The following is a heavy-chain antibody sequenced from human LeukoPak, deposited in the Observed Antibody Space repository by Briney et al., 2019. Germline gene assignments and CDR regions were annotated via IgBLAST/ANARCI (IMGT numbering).Heavy chain of an antibody. CDR3: ASQLLPSNIVVVVAERGDAFDI. Sequence: SSETLSLTCTVSGYSISSGYYWGWIRQPPGKGLEWIGSIYHSGSTNYNPSLKSRVTISVDKSKNQFSLKLSSVTAADTAVYYCASQLLPSNIVVVVAERGDAFDIWGQGIMVTVSS. J-gene: IGHJ3*02. V-gene: IGHV4-38-2*02. CDR1: GYSISSGYY. D-gene: IGHD2-15*01. CDR2: IYHSGST.